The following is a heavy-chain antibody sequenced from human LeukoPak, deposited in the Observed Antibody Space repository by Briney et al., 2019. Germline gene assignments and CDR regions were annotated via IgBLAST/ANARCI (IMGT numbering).Heavy chain of an antibody. Sequence: GGSLRLSCAASAFTLSTYEMTWVRQAPGKGLEWVSFITSSGSPTFYADSVKGRFSISRDTAKNSLYLQMNNLRGEDTAVYYCARDISSSTRAFDIWGQGTMVTVS. D-gene: IGHD2-15*01. CDR2: ITSSGSPT. V-gene: IGHV3-48*03. CDR3: ARDISSSTRAFDI. CDR1: AFTLSTYE. J-gene: IGHJ3*02.